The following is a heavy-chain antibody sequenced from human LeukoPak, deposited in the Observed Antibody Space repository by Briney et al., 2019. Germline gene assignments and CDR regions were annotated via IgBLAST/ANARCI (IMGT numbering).Heavy chain of an antibody. J-gene: IGHJ4*02. CDR3: AKGGNWNGLNYFDY. D-gene: IGHD1-1*01. V-gene: IGHV3-30*18. CDR2: ISYDGGNK. CDR1: GFTFSSYA. Sequence: GGSLRLSCAASGFTFSSYAMHWVRQAPGEGLEWVALISYDGGNKYYADSVKGRFTVSRDNSENTLYLQMNSLRAEDTAVYYCAKGGNWNGLNYFDYWGQGTLVTVSS.